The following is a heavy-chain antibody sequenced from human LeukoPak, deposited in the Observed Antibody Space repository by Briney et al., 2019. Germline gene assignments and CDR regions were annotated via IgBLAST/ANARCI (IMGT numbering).Heavy chain of an antibody. V-gene: IGHV1-69*01. CDR2: IIPFFDVV. Sequence: SVKVSCKASGGTFSKNVVSWVRQAPGQGLEWMGGIIPFFDVVSSAQRFQGRVTITADESTSTAYMELSSLRSDDTAVYYCATQYSSSWYAPFDYWGQGTLVTVSS. J-gene: IGHJ4*02. CDR3: ATQYSSSWYAPFDY. CDR1: GGTFSKNV. D-gene: IGHD6-13*01.